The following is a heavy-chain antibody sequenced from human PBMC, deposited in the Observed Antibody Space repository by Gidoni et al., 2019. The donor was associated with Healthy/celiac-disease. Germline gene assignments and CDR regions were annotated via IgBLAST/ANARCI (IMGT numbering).Heavy chain of an antibody. Sequence: QVQLVESGGGVVQPGRSLRLSCAASGFTFSSYAMHWVRQAPGKGLEWVAVISYDGSNKYYADSVKGRFTISRDNSKNTLYLQMNSLRAEDTAVYYCARGCRGSCGDYYYYGMDVWGQGTTVTVSS. CDR1: GFTFSSYA. J-gene: IGHJ6*02. V-gene: IGHV3-30-3*01. D-gene: IGHD2-15*01. CDR3: ARGCRGSCGDYYYYGMDV. CDR2: ISYDGSNK.